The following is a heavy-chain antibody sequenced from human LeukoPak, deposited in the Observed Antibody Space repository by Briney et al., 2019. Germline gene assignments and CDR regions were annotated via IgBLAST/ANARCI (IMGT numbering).Heavy chain of an antibody. V-gene: IGHV1-69*04. J-gene: IGHJ4*02. D-gene: IGHD6-19*01. CDR2: IIPILGIA. Sequence: ASVKVSCKASGGTFSSYAISWVRQAPGQGLEWMGRIIPILGIANYAQKFQGRVTITADKSTSTAYMELSSLRSEDTAVYYCAMPARAGRGLIDYWGQGTLVTVSS. CDR1: GGTFSSYA. CDR3: AMPARAGRGLIDY.